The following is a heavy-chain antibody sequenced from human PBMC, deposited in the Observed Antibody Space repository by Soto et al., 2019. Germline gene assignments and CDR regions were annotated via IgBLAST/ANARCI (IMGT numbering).Heavy chain of an antibody. J-gene: IGHJ6*03. CDR3: ARILFGRSVAGGYFYMDV. V-gene: IGHV2-26*01. D-gene: IGHD6-19*01. CDR1: GFSLSNGKVG. CDR2: IFSNDEK. Sequence: SGPTLVNPTETLTLTCTVSGFSLSNGKVGVSWIRQPPGKALEWLAHIFSNDEKSYRSSLKSRLTISEDTSKSQVVLTMTNVDPVDTATYYCARILFGRSVAGGYFYMDVWGKGTKVTVSS.